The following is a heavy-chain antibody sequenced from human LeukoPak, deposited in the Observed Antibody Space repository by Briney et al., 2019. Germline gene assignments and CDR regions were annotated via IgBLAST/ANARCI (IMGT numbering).Heavy chain of an antibody. CDR3: ARGPNDYCSGGSCFYGGYFDY. V-gene: IGHV5-51*01. Sequence: GESLKISCKGSGYSFTNYWIGWVRQMPGKGLEWVGIIYPSDSDTRYSPSFQGQVTISADKSISTAYLQWSSLKASDTAMYYCARGPNDYCSGGSCFYGGYFDYWGQGTLVTVSS. CDR2: IYPSDSDT. D-gene: IGHD2-15*01. J-gene: IGHJ4*02. CDR1: GYSFTNYW.